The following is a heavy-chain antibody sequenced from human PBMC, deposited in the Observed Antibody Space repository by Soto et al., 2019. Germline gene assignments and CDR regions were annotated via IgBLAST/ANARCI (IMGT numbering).Heavy chain of an antibody. CDR2: ITWNGRNT. J-gene: IGHJ3*02. Sequence: EVQLVESGGRVVGPGGPLGLSCAGPGFNFDDFALSWVRKVQGRGLEWVSGITWNGRNTGYVGPVKGRFTISRDNAKNSLYLQMNSLRAEDTAFYYCVRVRAWLDGDYLGGDAFDIWGQGTMVTVSS. D-gene: IGHD4-17*01. V-gene: IGHV3-20*04. CDR3: VRVRAWLDGDYLGGDAFDI. CDR1: GFNFDDFA.